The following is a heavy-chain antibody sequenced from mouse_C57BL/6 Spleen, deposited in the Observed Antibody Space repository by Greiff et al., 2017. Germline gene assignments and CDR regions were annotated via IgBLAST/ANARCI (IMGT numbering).Heavy chain of an antibody. V-gene: IGHV3-6*01. J-gene: IGHJ2*01. Sequence: EVKLQESGPGLVKPSQSLSLTCSVTGYSITSGYYWNWIRQFPGNKLEWMGYISYDGSNNYNPSLKNRISITRDTSKNQFFLKLNSVTTEDTATYYCARGGGYLFDYWGQGTTLTVSS. CDR1: GYSITSGYY. CDR2: ISYDGSN. D-gene: IGHD2-2*01. CDR3: ARGGGYLFDY.